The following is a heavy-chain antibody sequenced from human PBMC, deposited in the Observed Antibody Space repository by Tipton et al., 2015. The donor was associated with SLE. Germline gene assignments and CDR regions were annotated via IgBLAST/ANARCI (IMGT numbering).Heavy chain of an antibody. J-gene: IGHJ4*02. CDR3: ARAASYYDSSGFPDL. V-gene: IGHV3-21*01. CDR2: ISGSSTYR. CDR1: GFSVNF. D-gene: IGHD3-22*01. Sequence: SLRLSCVASGFSVNFMNWVRQAPGKGLEWISSISGSSTYRWFADSVKGRFTISRDMSKNTLYLQMNSLRAEDTAVYHCARAASYYDSSGFPDLWGQGIQVTVSS.